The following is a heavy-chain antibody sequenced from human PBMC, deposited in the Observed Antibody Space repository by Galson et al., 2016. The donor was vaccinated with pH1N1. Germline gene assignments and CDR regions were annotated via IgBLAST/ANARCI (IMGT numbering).Heavy chain of an antibody. J-gene: IGHJ4*02. D-gene: IGHD3-10*01. CDR2: MYTSGTT. V-gene: IGHV4-61*02. CDR3: ARDRVALTGIFDY. Sequence: TLSLTCTVSGGSISSSIYCWNWIRQPAGKGLEWIGRMYTSGTTTYNPSLESRVSISVDTSKNQFSLRLSSVTAADTAVYFCARDRVALTGIFDYWGQGALVTVSS. CDR1: GGSISSSIYC.